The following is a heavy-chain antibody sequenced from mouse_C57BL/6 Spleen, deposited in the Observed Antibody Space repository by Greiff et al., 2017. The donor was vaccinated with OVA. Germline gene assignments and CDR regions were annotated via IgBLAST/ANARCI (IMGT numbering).Heavy chain of an antibody. Sequence: EVQLVESEGGLVQPGSSMKLSCTASGFTFSDYYMAWVRQVPEKGLEWVANINYDGSSTYYLDSLKSRFIISRDNAKNILYLQMSSLKSEDTATYYCARDSNWFDYWGQGTTLTVSS. CDR2: INYDGSST. CDR1: GFTFSDYY. D-gene: IGHD2-5*01. J-gene: IGHJ2*01. CDR3: ARDSNWFDY. V-gene: IGHV5-16*01.